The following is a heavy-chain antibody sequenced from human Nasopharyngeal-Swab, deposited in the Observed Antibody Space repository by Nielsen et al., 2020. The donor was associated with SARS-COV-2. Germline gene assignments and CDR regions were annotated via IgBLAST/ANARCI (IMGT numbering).Heavy chain of an antibody. CDR2: INHMGTT. Sequence: SETLSLTCAVDGGPFSGYYWSWIRQSPGKGLEWIGEINHMGTTNYNPSLESRVTISSDTSKNQFSLNLRSVTAADTAVYFCARGGPTVRHYGRQDFDFWGQGTPVLVSS. D-gene: IGHD3-9*01. J-gene: IGHJ4*02. CDR1: GGPFSGYY. CDR3: ARGGPTVRHYGRQDFDF. V-gene: IGHV4-34*01.